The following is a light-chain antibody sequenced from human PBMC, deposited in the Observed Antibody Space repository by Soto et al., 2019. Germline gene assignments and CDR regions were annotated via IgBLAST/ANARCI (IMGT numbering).Light chain of an antibody. Sequence: DIQMTQSPSTLSASVGDRVTITCRASQSISSWLAWYQQKPGTAPNLLIYKASTLQGGVPSRLSGSGSGTEFTLTIRSLQPDYSEIYYCQQYSDNWTFGQGTKVEIK. CDR2: KAS. CDR1: QSISSW. V-gene: IGKV1-5*03. CDR3: QQYSDNWT. J-gene: IGKJ1*01.